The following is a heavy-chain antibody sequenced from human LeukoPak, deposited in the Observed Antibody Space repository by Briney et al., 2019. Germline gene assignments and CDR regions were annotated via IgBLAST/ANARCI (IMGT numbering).Heavy chain of an antibody. CDR3: AAAPYDFWSGYYSPFDY. Sequence: ASVKVSCKASGFTFTSSAVQWVRQARGRRLEWIGWIVVGSGNTNYAQKFQERVTITRDMSTSTAYMELSSLRSEDTAVYYCAAAPYDFWSGYYSPFDYWGQGTLVTVSS. V-gene: IGHV1-58*01. D-gene: IGHD3-3*01. CDR2: IVVGSGNT. J-gene: IGHJ4*02. CDR1: GFTFTSSA.